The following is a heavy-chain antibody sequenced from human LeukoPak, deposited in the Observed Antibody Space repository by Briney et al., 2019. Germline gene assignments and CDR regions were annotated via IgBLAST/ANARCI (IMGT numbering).Heavy chain of an antibody. D-gene: IGHD6-19*01. CDR3: ARGGHSSGWYYYYYMDV. V-gene: IGHV3-23*01. CDR1: GFTFSTYA. CDR2: VSGSGGST. J-gene: IGHJ6*03. Sequence: GGSLRLSCAPSGFTFSTYAMTWVRQAPGKGLEWVSAVSGSGGSTYYADSVKGRFTISRHNSKNTLYLQMNSLRVEDTAVYYCARGGHSSGWYYYYYMDVWGKGTTVTVSS.